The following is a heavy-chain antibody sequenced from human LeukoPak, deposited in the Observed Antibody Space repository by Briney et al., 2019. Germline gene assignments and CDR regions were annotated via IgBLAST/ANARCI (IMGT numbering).Heavy chain of an antibody. J-gene: IGHJ4*02. D-gene: IGHD3-9*01. CDR2: ISYTGST. V-gene: IGHV4-39*01. CDR3: VRPDDVFTGYYIVDS. CDR1: GASIFGVTYY. Sequence: PSETLSLACTVSGASIFGVTYYWGWIRQPPEKGLEWIAAISYTGSTYYTPSLKSRFTISVHTSKNQFSLRLNSVTAADTAVYYCVRPDDVFTGYYIVDSWGQGTLVTVSS.